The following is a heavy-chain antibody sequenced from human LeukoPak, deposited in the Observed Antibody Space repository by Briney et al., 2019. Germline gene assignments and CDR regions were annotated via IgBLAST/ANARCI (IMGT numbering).Heavy chain of an antibody. Sequence: PSETLSLTCTVSGGSISSYYWSWIRQPPGKGLEWIGYIYYSGSTNYNPSLKSRVTISVDTSKNQFSLKLSSVTAADTAVYYCARDVARSGWYHYGMDVWGQGTTVTVSS. CDR1: GGSISSYY. J-gene: IGHJ6*02. CDR2: IYYSGST. V-gene: IGHV4-59*01. D-gene: IGHD6-19*01. CDR3: ARDVARSGWYHYGMDV.